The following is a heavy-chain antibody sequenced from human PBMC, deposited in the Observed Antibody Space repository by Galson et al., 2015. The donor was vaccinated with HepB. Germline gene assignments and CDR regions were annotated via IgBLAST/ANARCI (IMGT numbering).Heavy chain of an antibody. CDR1: GYTFTIYA. J-gene: IGHJ4*02. Sequence: SVKVSCKASGYTFTIYAMHWVRQAPGQRLEWMGLIDAGNGNTEYSQMFQDRVTITRDTSASVVYMDLSSLRSEDTAVYYCARPLGGGATLGFDYWGQGTLVTVSP. CDR2: IDAGNGNT. D-gene: IGHD1-26*01. V-gene: IGHV1-3*01. CDR3: ARPLGGGATLGFDY.